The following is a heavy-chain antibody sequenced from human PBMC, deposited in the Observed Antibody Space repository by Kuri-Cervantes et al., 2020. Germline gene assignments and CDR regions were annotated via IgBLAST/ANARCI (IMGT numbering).Heavy chain of an antibody. CDR3: ARVHETYDILTGYPSDYPDYYYYYMDV. CDR2: INHSGST. D-gene: IGHD3-9*01. Sequence: GSLRLSCAVYGGSFSGYYWSWIRQPPGKGLEWIGEINHSGSTNYNPSLKSRVTISVDTSKNQFSLKLSSVTAADTAVYYCARVHETYDILTGYPSDYPDYYYYYMDVWGIGTTVTVSS. CDR1: GGSFSGYY. J-gene: IGHJ6*03. V-gene: IGHV4-34*01.